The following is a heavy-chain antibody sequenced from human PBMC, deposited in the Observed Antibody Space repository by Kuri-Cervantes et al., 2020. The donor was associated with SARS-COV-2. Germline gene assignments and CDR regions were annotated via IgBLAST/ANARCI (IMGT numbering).Heavy chain of an antibody. Sequence: GGSLRLSCAASGFTFSSYGMHWVRQAPGKGLEWVSYISSSGSAIYYADSVKGRFTISRDNAKNSLYLQMNSLRDEDTAVYYCSRESKDAYNLGSFDFWGRGTLVTVSS. V-gene: IGHV3-48*02. J-gene: IGHJ2*01. CDR2: ISSSGSAI. CDR3: SRESKDAYNLGSFDF. D-gene: IGHD5-24*01. CDR1: GFTFSSYG.